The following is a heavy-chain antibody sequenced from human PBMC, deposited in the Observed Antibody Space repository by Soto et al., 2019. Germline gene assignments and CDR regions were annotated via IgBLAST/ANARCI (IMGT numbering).Heavy chain of an antibody. V-gene: IGHV1-2*02. D-gene: IGHD3-16*01. Sequence: SLNVSCKASGYPFTGYYMHWVRQAPGQGLEWMGWINPNSGGTNYAQKFQGRVTMTRDTSISTAYMELSRLRSDDTAVYYCARVWSEEIVNWFDPWGQGTLVTVSS. J-gene: IGHJ5*02. CDR2: INPNSGGT. CDR1: GYPFTGYY. CDR3: ARVWSEEIVNWFDP.